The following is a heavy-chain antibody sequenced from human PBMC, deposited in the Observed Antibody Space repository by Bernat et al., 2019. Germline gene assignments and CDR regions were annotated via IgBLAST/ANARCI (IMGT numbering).Heavy chain of an antibody. V-gene: IGHV3-48*03. Sequence: EVQLVESGGGLVQPGGSLRLSCAASGFTFSSYEMNWVRQAPGKGLEWVSYIRSSGSTIYYADSVKGRFTISRDNAKNSLYLQMNSLRAEDTAVYYCARGGNIYYFDYWGQGTLVTVSS. J-gene: IGHJ4*02. CDR2: IRSSGSTI. CDR1: GFTFSSYE. D-gene: IGHD3-10*01. CDR3: ARGGNIYYFDY.